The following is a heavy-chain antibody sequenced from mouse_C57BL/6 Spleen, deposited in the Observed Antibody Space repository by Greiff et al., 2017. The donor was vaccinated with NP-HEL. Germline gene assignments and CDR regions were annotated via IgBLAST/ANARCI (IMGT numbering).Heavy chain of an antibody. V-gene: IGHV1-72*01. D-gene: IGHD1-1*01. Sequence: QVQLQQPGAELVKPGASVKLSCKASGYTFTSYWMHWVKQRPGRGLEWIGRIDPNSGGTKYNEKFKSKATLTVDKPSSTAYMQLSSQTSEDAAVYYCARGRPSITTVAAYWGQGTLVTVSA. CDR1: GYTFTSYW. CDR3: ARGRPSITTVAAY. CDR2: IDPNSGGT. J-gene: IGHJ3*01.